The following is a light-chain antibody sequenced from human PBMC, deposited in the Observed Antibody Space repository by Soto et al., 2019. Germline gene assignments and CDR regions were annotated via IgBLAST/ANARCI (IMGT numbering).Light chain of an antibody. J-gene: IGKJ5*01. CDR1: QGISSS. CDR2: AAS. Sequence: DIQLTQSPSFLSASVGDRVTITCRASQGISSSLAWYQQPPGEAPKLXIYAASTLQSGVPSRFSGSGDGTECTLTISSLQPEDFASDYCQLLANFPLTFGQGTRLEIK. CDR3: QLLANFPLT. V-gene: IGKV1-9*01.